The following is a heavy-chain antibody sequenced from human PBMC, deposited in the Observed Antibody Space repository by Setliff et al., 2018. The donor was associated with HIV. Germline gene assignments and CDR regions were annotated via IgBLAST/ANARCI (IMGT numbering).Heavy chain of an antibody. Sequence: SETLSLTCTVSGGSISSAGYYWGWIRQHPGKGLEWIGYIYNTGSAHFNPSLKSRLTISADTSRNQFSLKLSSVTAADTAVYYCARGYTRGYFSHFDYWGQGTQVTVSS. J-gene: IGHJ4*02. CDR2: IYNTGSA. CDR3: ARGYTRGYFSHFDY. V-gene: IGHV4-31*03. CDR1: GGSISSAGYY. D-gene: IGHD3-22*01.